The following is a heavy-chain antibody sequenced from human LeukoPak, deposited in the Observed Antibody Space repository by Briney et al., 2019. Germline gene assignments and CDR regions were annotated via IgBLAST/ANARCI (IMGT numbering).Heavy chain of an antibody. V-gene: IGHV4-34*01. CDR3: ARGIQKSDYTQNGMDV. Sequence: NPSETLSLTCAVYGGSFSGYYWSWIRQPPGKGLEWIGEINHSGSTNYNPSLKSRVTISVDTSKNQFSLKLSSVTAADTAVYYCARGIQKSDYTQNGMDVWGQGTTVTVSS. J-gene: IGHJ6*02. D-gene: IGHD4-11*01. CDR1: GGSFSGYY. CDR2: INHSGST.